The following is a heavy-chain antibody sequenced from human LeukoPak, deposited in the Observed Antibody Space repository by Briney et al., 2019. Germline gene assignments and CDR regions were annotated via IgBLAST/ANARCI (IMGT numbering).Heavy chain of an antibody. CDR1: GGTFSSYA. J-gene: IGHJ4*02. V-gene: IGHV1-69*06. Sequence: SVKVSCKASGGTFSSYAISWVRQAPGQGLEWMGGIIPIFGTANYAQKFQGRVTITADKSTSTAYMELSSLRSEDTAVYYCARTTGYSYGSVYFDYWGQGTLVTVSS. D-gene: IGHD5-18*01. CDR3: ARTTGYSYGSVYFDY. CDR2: IIPIFGTA.